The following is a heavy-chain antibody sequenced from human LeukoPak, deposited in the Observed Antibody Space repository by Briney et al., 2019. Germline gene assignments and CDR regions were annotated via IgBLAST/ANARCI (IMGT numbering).Heavy chain of an antibody. Sequence: GGFLRLSCAASGFTFSSYWMHWVRQASGKGLLWVSRINSDGTTTYYADSVKGRFTISRDNAKNTLYLQVNSLSAEDTAVYYCARGNYYGMDVWGQGTTVTVSS. CDR1: GFTFSSYW. J-gene: IGHJ6*02. CDR3: ARGNYYGMDV. CDR2: INSDGTTT. V-gene: IGHV3-74*01.